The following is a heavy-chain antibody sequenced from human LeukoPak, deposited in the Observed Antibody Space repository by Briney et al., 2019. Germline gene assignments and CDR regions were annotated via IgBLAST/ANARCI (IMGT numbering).Heavy chain of an antibody. CDR1: GFTFSSYG. V-gene: IGHV3-30*02. CDR3: ASPGEDYYFDY. D-gene: IGHD3-16*01. CDR2: IRYDGSNK. Sequence: PGGSLRLSCAASGFTFSSYGMHWVRQAPGKGLEWVAFIRYDGSNKYYADSVKGRFTISRDNSKNTLYLQMNSLSAEDTAVYYCASPGEDYYFDYWGQGTLVTVSS. J-gene: IGHJ4*02.